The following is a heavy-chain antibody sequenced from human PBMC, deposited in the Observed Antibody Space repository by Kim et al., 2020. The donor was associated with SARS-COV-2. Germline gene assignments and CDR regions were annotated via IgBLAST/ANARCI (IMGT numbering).Heavy chain of an antibody. CDR2: IYHSGST. V-gene: IGHV4-38-2*02. CDR1: GYSISSGYY. Sequence: SETLSLTCTVSGYSISSGYYWGWIRQPPGKGLEWIGSIYHSGSTYYNPSLKSRVTISVDTSKNQFSLKLSSVTAADTAVYYCASGDYLFDPWGQGTLVTVSS. CDR3: ASGDYLFDP. J-gene: IGHJ5*02. D-gene: IGHD4-17*01.